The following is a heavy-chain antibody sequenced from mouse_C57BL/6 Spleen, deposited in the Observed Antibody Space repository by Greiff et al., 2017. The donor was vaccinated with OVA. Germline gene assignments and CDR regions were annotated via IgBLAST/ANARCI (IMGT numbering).Heavy chain of an antibody. CDR2: ISSGSSTI. D-gene: IGHD2-3*01. CDR3: ARGRDGYYDYFDY. J-gene: IGHJ2*01. V-gene: IGHV5-17*01. CDR1: GFTFSDYG. Sequence: EVKLVESGGGLVKPGGSLKLSCAASGFTFSDYGMHWVRQAPEKGLEWVAYISSGSSTIYDADTVKGRFTISRDNAKNTLFLQMTSLRSEDTAMYYCARGRDGYYDYFDYWGQGTTLTVSS.